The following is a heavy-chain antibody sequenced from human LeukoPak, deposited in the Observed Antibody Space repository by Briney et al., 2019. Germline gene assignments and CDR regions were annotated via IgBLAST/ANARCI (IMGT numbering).Heavy chain of an antibody. J-gene: IGHJ4*02. Sequence: SGGSLRLSCAASGFTFSSYTMHWVRQAPGKGLEWVAVVSYDGSNKYYADSVKGRFTISRDNSKNTLYLQMNSLRAEDTAVYYCTESSNWYGLNCDYWGQGTLVTVSS. V-gene: IGHV3-30-3*01. CDR2: VSYDGSNK. CDR3: TESSNWYGLNCDY. D-gene: IGHD6-13*01. CDR1: GFTFSSYT.